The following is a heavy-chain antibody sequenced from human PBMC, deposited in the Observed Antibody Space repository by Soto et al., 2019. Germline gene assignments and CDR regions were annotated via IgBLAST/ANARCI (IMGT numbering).Heavy chain of an antibody. Sequence: EVQLLESGGGLVQPGGSLRLSCAASGFTFGSYAMAWVRQAPGKGLEWVSSVSGSGDSTYYADSVRGRFTISRDNSKNTLFLQMNRLRAEDTALYYCAKDDADYYIVSTIGGVDYWGQGTLVTVSS. V-gene: IGHV3-23*01. CDR2: VSGSGDST. J-gene: IGHJ4*02. D-gene: IGHD5-12*01. CDR3: AKDDADYYIVSTIGGVDY. CDR1: GFTFGSYA.